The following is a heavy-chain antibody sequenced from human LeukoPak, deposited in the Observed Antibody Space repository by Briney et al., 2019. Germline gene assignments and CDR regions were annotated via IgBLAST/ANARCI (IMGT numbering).Heavy chain of an antibody. Sequence: ASVKVSCKASGYTFTGYGISWVRQAPGQGLEWMGWISAYNGNTNYAQKLQGRVTMTTDTSTSTAYMELRSLRSDDTAVYYCAGGGVRCSSTSCQAHLDYWGQGTLVTVSS. V-gene: IGHV1-18*01. CDR2: ISAYNGNT. D-gene: IGHD2-2*01. J-gene: IGHJ4*02. CDR3: AGGGVRCSSTSCQAHLDY. CDR1: GYTFTGYG.